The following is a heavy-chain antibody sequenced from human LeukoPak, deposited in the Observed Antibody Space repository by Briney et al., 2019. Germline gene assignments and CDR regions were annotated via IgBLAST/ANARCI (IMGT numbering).Heavy chain of an antibody. Sequence: GGSLRLSCAASGFTFSSYAMSWVRQAPGKGLEWVSAISGSGGSTYYADSVKGRFTISRDNSKNTLYLQMDSLRAEDTAVYYCAKDGVRGVNPADYWGQGTLVTVSS. D-gene: IGHD3-10*01. CDR2: ISGSGGST. CDR3: AKDGVRGVNPADY. CDR1: GFTFSSYA. V-gene: IGHV3-23*01. J-gene: IGHJ4*02.